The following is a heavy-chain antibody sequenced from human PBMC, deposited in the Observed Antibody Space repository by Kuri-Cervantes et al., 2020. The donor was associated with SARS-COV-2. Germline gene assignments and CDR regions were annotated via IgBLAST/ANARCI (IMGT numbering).Heavy chain of an antibody. CDR1: GFTFSSYS. J-gene: IGHJ6*04. Sequence: SLKISCAASGFTFSSYSMNWVRQAPGKGLEWVSGISWNSGSIGYADSVKGRFTISRDNAKNSLYLQMNSLRAEDTALYYCAKAGDIVVVPAAMDVWGKGTTVTVSS. CDR3: AKAGDIVVVPAAMDV. D-gene: IGHD2-2*01. CDR2: ISWNSGSI. V-gene: IGHV3-9*01.